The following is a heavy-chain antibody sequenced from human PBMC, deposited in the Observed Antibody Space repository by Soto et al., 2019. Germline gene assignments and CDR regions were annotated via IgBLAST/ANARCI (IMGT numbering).Heavy chain of an antibody. Sequence: GESLKISCKGSGYSFTSYWIGWVRQMPGKGLEWMGIIYPGDSDTRYSPSFQGQVTISADKSISTAYLQWSSLKASDTAMYYCARSFNRVRAPKRSPYYYYYMDVWGKGTTVTVSS. J-gene: IGHJ6*03. CDR1: GYSFTSYW. D-gene: IGHD2-15*01. CDR3: ARSFNRVRAPKRSPYYYYYMDV. V-gene: IGHV5-51*01. CDR2: IYPGDSDT.